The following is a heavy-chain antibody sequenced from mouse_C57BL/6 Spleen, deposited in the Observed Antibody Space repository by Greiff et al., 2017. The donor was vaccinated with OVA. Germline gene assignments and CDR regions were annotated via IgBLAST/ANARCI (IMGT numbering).Heavy chain of an antibody. CDR1: GYTFTDYY. D-gene: IGHD1-1*01. Sequence: QVQLQQSGPELVKPGASVKISCKASGYTFTDYYINWVKQRPGQGLEWIGWIFPGSGSTYYNEKFKGKATLTVDKSSSTAYMLLSSLTSEDSAVYFCARGEYYGSSYDYYAMDYWGQGTSVTVSS. CDR3: ARGEYYGSSYDYYAMDY. V-gene: IGHV1-75*01. CDR2: IFPGSGST. J-gene: IGHJ4*01.